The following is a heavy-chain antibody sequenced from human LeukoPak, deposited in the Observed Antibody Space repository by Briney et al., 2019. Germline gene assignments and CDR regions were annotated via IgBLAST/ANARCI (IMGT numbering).Heavy chain of an antibody. J-gene: IGHJ4*02. V-gene: IGHV1-18*01. Sequence: ASVKVSCKASGYTFSNYGIGWVRQAPRRGLEWMGWISVYNGQTNCAQKFQGRVTMTADTSTATAYMELRSLRSDDTAVYYCARDGFFDYWGQGTLVTVSS. CDR2: ISVYNGQT. CDR1: GYTFSNYG. D-gene: IGHD5-12*01. CDR3: ARDGFFDY.